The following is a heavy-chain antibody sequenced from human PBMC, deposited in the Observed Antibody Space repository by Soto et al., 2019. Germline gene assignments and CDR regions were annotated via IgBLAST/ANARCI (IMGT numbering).Heavy chain of an antibody. Sequence: SVKVSCKASGYTFTNYGISWVRQAPGQGLAWMGWISAYNGNTNYAQKLQGRVTMTTDTSTSTAYMELRSLRSYDTAVYYCARSDQLLGSRFDIWGQGTMVTVSS. V-gene: IGHV1-18*01. CDR2: ISAYNGNT. J-gene: IGHJ3*02. CDR1: GYTFTNYG. CDR3: ARSDQLLGSRFDI. D-gene: IGHD2-2*01.